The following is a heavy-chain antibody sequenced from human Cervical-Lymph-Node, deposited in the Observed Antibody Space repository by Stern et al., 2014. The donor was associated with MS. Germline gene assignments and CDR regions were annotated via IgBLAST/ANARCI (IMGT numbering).Heavy chain of an antibody. D-gene: IGHD3-10*01. CDR3: LYAPPGDFLKDAFDI. CDR2: IYWDGDK. V-gene: IGHV2-5*02. Sequence: QVTLKESGPTLVKPTETLRLTCTFSGFSLRTNGVAVGWIRQTPGKALEFLALIYWDGDKRYNPSLKRRLTITTDTSQSQVVLKMPGLDPVEQAPYSCLYAPPGDFLKDAFDIWGQGTMVTISS. J-gene: IGHJ3*02. CDR1: GFSLRTNGVA.